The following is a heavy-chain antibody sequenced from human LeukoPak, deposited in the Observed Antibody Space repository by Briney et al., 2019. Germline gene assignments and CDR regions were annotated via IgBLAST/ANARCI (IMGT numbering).Heavy chain of an antibody. D-gene: IGHD3-16*01. V-gene: IGHV3-7*01. CDR1: GFTFSNYW. CDR3: ATIRGSMQLWPN. Sequence: PGGSLRLSCAASGFTFSNYWMGWVRQAPGKGLEWVATIKQDGSDKYYVDSVKGRFTISRDNAKNSLFLQMNSLRAEDTAVFYCATIRGSMQLWPNWGQGTLVTVSS. CDR2: IKQDGSDK. J-gene: IGHJ4*02.